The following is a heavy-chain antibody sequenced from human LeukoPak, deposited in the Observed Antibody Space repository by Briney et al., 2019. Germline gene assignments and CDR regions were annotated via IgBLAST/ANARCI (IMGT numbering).Heavy chain of an antibody. J-gene: IGHJ3*02. Sequence: GGSLRLSCAASGFTFSDYSMNWVRQAPGKGLEWFSYISSGSSTIYYADSVKGRFTISRDNAKNSLYLQMNSLRADDTAVYYCARVLLVSRYAFDIWGQGTVITVSS. CDR3: ARVLLVSRYAFDI. V-gene: IGHV3-48*04. D-gene: IGHD2-8*02. CDR1: GFTFSDYS. CDR2: ISSGSSTI.